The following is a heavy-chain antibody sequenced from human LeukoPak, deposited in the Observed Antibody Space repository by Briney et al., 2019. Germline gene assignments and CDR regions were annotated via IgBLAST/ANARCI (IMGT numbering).Heavy chain of an antibody. CDR3: ARGDVVAR. J-gene: IGHJ4*02. CDR2: ISSSSNYI. V-gene: IGHV3-21*01. D-gene: IGHD2-2*01. CDR1: GFTFSSYS. Sequence: GGSLRLSCAASGFTFSSYSMNWVRQAPGKGLEWVSSISSSSNYIYYADSVKGRFTISRDNAKNSLYLQMNSLRAEDTAVYYCARGDVVARWGQGTLVTVSS.